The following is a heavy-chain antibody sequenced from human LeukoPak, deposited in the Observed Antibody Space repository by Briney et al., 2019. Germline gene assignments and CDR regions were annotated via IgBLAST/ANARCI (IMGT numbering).Heavy chain of an antibody. CDR2: IYHSGST. V-gene: IGHV4-30-2*01. D-gene: IGHD6-13*01. CDR1: GGSISSGGYS. J-gene: IGHJ4*02. CDR3: ARASAAWAAAGTFDY. Sequence: SETLSLTCAVSGGSISSGGYSWSWTRQPPGKGLEWIGYIYHSGSTYYNPSLKSRVTISVDRSKNQFSLKLSSVTAADTAVYYCARASAAWAAAGTFDYWGQGTLVTVSS.